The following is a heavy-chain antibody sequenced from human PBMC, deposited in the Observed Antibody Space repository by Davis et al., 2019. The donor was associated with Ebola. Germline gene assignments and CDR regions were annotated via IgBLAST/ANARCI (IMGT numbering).Heavy chain of an antibody. V-gene: IGHV3-74*01. J-gene: IGHJ6*02. CDR2: INSDGSST. D-gene: IGHD1-26*01. CDR1: GFTFSSYW. Sequence: GESLKISCAASGFTFSSYWMHWVRQAPGKGLVWVSRINSDGSSTSYADSVKGRFTISRDNAKNTLYLQMNSLRAEDTAVYYCARGHSGSYYYYYYGMDVWGQGTTVTVSS. CDR3: ARGHSGSYYYYYYGMDV.